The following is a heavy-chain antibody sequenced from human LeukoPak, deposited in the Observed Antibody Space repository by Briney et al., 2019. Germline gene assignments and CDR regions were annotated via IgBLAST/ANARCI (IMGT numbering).Heavy chain of an antibody. D-gene: IGHD5-12*01. CDR2: IYYSGST. V-gene: IGHV4-59*01. J-gene: IGHJ6*03. CDR1: GGSISSYY. Sequence: MPSETLSLTCTVSGGSISSYYWSWIRQPPGKVLEWIGYIYYSGSTNYNPSLKSRVTISVDTSKNQFSLKLSSVTAADTAVYYCARAGATTYYYYYYYMDVWGKGTTVTISS. CDR3: ARAGATTYYYYYYYMDV.